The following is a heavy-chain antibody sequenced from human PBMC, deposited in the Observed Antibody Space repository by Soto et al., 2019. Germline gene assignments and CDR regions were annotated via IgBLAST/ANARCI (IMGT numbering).Heavy chain of an antibody. CDR1: GDSISGYY. V-gene: IGHV4-4*07. J-gene: IGHJ4*02. CDR3: ARSGYSSGWYTAFDS. Sequence: TLSLTCTVSGDSISGYYWSWIRLPAGKGLEWIGRIYASGSTISNPSLRSRVALSVDTSKNQFSLKLNSMTAADTAMYYCARSGYSSGWYTAFDSWSQGTLVTVSS. D-gene: IGHD6-19*01. CDR2: IYASGST.